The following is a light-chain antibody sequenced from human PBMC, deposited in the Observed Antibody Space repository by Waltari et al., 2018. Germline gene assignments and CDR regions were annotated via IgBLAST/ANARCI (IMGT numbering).Light chain of an antibody. V-gene: IGLV2-14*03. Sequence: QSALTQPASVSGSPGESLTISCTGTSSDIGGYNYVSWYPQHPGNAPELIISDVNYRTAGVSNRFSGSKPGNTASLTISGLQAEDEADYYCSSYTTSNIIIFGGGTKLSVL. CDR1: SSDIGGYNY. CDR3: SSYTTSNIII. J-gene: IGLJ2*01. CDR2: DVN.